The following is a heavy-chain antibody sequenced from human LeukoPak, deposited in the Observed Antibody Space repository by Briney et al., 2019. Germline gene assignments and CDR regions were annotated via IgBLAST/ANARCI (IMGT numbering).Heavy chain of an antibody. V-gene: IGHV4-59*08. J-gene: IGHJ4*02. CDR1: GGSISSYY. CDR3: GGRWGGGRGSGYPSDV. Sequence: SETLSLTCTVSGGSISSYYWSWIRQPPGKGLEWIGYIYHSGSTNYNPSLKSRVTISVDTSKNQFSLKLSSVTAADTAVYYCGGRWGGGRGSGYPSDVWGQGTLVTVSS. CDR2: IYHSGST. D-gene: IGHD3-22*01.